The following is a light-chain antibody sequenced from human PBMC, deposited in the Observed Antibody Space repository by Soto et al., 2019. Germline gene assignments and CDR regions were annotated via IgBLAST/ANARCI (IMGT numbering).Light chain of an antibody. Sequence: EVVMTQSPATLSVSPGERATLSCRASQSVNSNLAWYQQKPGQAPRLLIYGASKRATGIPARFSGSGFGTDYTLTISSLESEDFAVYYCQQYGHSPLTFGGGTKVDI. V-gene: IGKV3D-15*02. CDR2: GAS. CDR1: QSVNSN. J-gene: IGKJ4*01. CDR3: QQYGHSPLT.